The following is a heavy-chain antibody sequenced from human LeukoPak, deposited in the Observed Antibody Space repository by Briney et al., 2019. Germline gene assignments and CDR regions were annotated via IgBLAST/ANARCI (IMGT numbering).Heavy chain of an antibody. V-gene: IGHV3-30*18. J-gene: IGHJ4*02. CDR3: AKDHSSGWLYFDY. Sequence: GGSLRLSCAASGFTFSSYGMHWVRQAPGKGLEWVAVISYDGSNKYYADSVKGRFTISRDNSKNTLYLQMNSLRAEDTAVYYCAKDHSSGWLYFDYWGQGTLVTVSS. D-gene: IGHD6-19*01. CDR1: GFTFSSYG. CDR2: ISYDGSNK.